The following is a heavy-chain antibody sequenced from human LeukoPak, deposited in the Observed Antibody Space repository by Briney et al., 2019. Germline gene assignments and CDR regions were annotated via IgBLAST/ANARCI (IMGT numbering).Heavy chain of an antibody. CDR1: GYTFTSYG. V-gene: IGHV1-18*01. CDR2: ISAYNGNT. CDR3: ARDLYYYGSGSYGY. J-gene: IGHJ4*02. D-gene: IGHD3-10*01. Sequence: ASVKVSCKASGYTFTSYGISWVRQAPGQGLEWMGWISAYNGNTNYAQKLQGRVTMTTDTSTSTAYMELRSLRSDDTAVYYCARDLYYYGSGSYGYWGQGTLVTVSS.